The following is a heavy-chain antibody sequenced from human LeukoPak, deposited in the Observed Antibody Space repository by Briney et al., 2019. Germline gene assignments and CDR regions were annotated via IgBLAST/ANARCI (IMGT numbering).Heavy chain of an antibody. J-gene: IGHJ6*02. CDR1: GYTFTGYY. V-gene: IGHV1-2*02. D-gene: IGHD5-12*01. Sequence: ASVKVSCKASGYTFTGYYMHWVRQAPGQGLEWMGWINPNSGGTNYAQKFQGRVTMTRDTSISTAYMELSRLRSDDTAVYYCARIGYSGYDLFYYYYGMDVWGQGTTVTVSS. CDR2: INPNSGGT. CDR3: ARIGYSGYDLFYYYYGMDV.